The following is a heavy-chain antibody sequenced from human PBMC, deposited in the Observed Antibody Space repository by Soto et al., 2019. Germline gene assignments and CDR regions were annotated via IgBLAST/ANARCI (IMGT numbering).Heavy chain of an antibody. J-gene: IGHJ6*02. CDR3: ARDRRPHQTYGDYYYYGMDV. CDR1: GYTFTSYY. V-gene: IGHV1-46*01. Sequence: ASVKVSCKASGYTFTSYYMHWVRQAPGQGLEWMGIINPSGGSTSYAQKFQGRVTMTRDTSTSTVYMELSSLRSEDTAVYYCARDRRPHQTYGDYYYYGMDVWGQGTTVTVSS. CDR2: INPSGGST. D-gene: IGHD4-17*01.